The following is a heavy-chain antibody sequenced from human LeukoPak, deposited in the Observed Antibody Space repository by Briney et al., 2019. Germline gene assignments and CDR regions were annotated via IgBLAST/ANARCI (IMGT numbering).Heavy chain of an antibody. D-gene: IGHD5-12*01. Sequence: GGSLRLSCVASGFTFSSQAMNWGRQAPGKGLEWVSSISSTSSHTYYAESVEGRFTISRDNAKNSLYLQMKSLRAEDTAVYYCASQDIVAATGAELDYWGQGTLVTVSS. CDR1: GFTFSSQA. CDR2: ISSTSSHT. J-gene: IGHJ4*02. V-gene: IGHV3-21*01. CDR3: ASQDIVAATGAELDY.